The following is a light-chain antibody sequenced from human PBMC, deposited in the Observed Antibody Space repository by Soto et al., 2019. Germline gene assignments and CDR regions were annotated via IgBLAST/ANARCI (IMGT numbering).Light chain of an antibody. V-gene: IGKV1-33*01. Sequence: DIQMTPSPSSLSASVGDRVTITCRASQSISTYLHWYQQKPGKAPKLLIYDASNLETGVPSRFSGSGSGTEFTLTINSLQPDDFATYYCQQYSSYPLTFGQGTRLEI. CDR2: DAS. J-gene: IGKJ5*01. CDR1: QSISTY. CDR3: QQYSSYPLT.